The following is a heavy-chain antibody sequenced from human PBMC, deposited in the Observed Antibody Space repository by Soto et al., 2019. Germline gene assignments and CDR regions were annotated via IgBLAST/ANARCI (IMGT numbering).Heavy chain of an antibody. V-gene: IGHV3-30*18. CDR2: ISSDRSNK. Sequence: GGSLRPSCAASGFTFRDYGMHWVRQAPGKGLEWGAMISSDRSNKFYADSVKGRFTISRDNSKNTLYLQMNSLRADDTAIYYCAKDVAVGVVPATRPFDHWGQGTLVTVSS. D-gene: IGHD2-15*01. CDR3: AKDVAVGVVPATRPFDH. J-gene: IGHJ4*02. CDR1: GFTFRDYG.